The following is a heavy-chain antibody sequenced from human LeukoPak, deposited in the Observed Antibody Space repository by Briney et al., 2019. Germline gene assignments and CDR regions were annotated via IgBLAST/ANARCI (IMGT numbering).Heavy chain of an antibody. CDR3: AKCSAGYYNDAFDI. V-gene: IGHV3-23*01. CDR2: ISGGGVKR. D-gene: IGHD3-10*02. CDR1: GFTFDNYA. J-gene: IGHJ3*02. Sequence: GGSLRLSCTASGFTFDNYAMNWVRQAPGKGLEWVSYISGGGVKRHYSDSVKGRFTISRDNPKNTLYLQINNLRAEDTAMYYCAKCSAGYYNDAFDIWGRGTMVTVSS.